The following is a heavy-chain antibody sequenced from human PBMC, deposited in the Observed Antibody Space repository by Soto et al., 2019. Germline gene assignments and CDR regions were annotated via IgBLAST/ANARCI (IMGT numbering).Heavy chain of an antibody. V-gene: IGHV4-59*01. J-gene: IGHJ4*02. D-gene: IGHD3-3*02. CDR2: IYASRAT. CDR1: GGSIGSFY. Sequence: SEPLSLTCTVSGGSIGSFYWSWIRQPPGGTLEWIGYIYASRATTYNPSLESRITMSVDIPNNEFSLDLTSVTAADTAVYYCARSHSFDGSIYHYYFDFWGQGTLVTVSS. CDR3: ARSHSFDGSIYHYYFDF.